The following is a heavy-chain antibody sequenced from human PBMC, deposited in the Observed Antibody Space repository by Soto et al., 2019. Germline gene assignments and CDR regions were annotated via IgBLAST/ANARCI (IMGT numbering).Heavy chain of an antibody. Sequence: PGGSLRLSCAASGFTFSSYWMHWVRQAPGKGLVWVSRINSDGSSTSYADSVKGRFTISRDNAKNTLYLQMNSLRAEDTAVYYCEIDDVVLVLADFPSNGMDVWGQGPALTVSS. V-gene: IGHV3-74*01. CDR2: INSDGSST. J-gene: IGHJ6*02. CDR1: GFTFSSYW. D-gene: IGHD3-3*02. CDR3: EIDDVVLVLADFPSNGMDV.